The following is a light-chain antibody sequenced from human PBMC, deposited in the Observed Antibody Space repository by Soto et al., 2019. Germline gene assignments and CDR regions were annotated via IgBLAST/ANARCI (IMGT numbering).Light chain of an antibody. CDR3: QKYDDSPGT. CDR2: GAS. Sequence: IVLTQSPGTLSLSPGERATLSCRASQSVSSSYLAWYQQKPGQAPRLLIYGASNRATAIPDRFSGSGSGTDFTLTISRQEPEDFAVYYCQKYDDSPGTFGQGTKVEIK. J-gene: IGKJ1*01. V-gene: IGKV3-20*01. CDR1: QSVSSSY.